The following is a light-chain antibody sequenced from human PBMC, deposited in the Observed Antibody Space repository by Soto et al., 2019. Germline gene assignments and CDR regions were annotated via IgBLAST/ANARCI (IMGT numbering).Light chain of an antibody. J-gene: IGKJ1*01. V-gene: IGKV3-15*01. CDR2: DAS. CDR1: QSVSSN. CDR3: QQYNNWWT. Sequence: EVVMTQSPATLSVSPGERATLSCRASQSVSSNLAWFQQKPGQAPRLLIYDASTRATGIPARFSGSGPGTEFTLIISSLQSEDFAVYYCQQYNNWWTFGQGTKVEIK.